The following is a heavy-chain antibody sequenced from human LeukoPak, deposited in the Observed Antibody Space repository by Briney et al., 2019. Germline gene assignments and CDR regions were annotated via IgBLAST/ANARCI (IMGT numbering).Heavy chain of an antibody. CDR1: GYTFTSYD. J-gene: IGHJ4*02. Sequence: GASVKVSCKASGYTFTSYDINWVRQATGQGLEWMGWMNPNSGNTGYAQKFQGRVTMTRNTSISTAYMELSSLRSEDTAVYYCARDLKAAPSPLCYWGQGTLVTVSS. CDR2: MNPNSGNT. V-gene: IGHV1-8*01. D-gene: IGHD6-13*01. CDR3: ARDLKAAPSPLCY.